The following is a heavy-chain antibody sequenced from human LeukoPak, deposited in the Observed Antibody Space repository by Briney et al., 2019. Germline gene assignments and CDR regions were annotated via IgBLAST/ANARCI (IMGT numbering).Heavy chain of an antibody. Sequence: SVTLSLTCTVSGVPISNDYWSWLRQAAGKELEWFGRAYTSGSTNYNPSLKSPVTISLDKSKKQFSLNLNSVTAADTAVYYCARGGTYGSGRNQHTTLDYWGQGTLVTVSS. CDR2: AYTSGST. CDR3: ARGGTYGSGRNQHTTLDY. V-gene: IGHV4-4*07. D-gene: IGHD3-10*01. CDR1: GVPISNDY. J-gene: IGHJ4*02.